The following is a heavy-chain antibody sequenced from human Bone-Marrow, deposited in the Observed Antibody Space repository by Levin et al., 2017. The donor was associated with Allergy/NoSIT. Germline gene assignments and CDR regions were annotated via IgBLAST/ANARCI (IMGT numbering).Heavy chain of an antibody. CDR2: IYSRGST. D-gene: IGHD6-19*01. J-gene: IGHJ4*02. Sequence: GESLKISCAVSGFTVGNHYMHWVRQAPGKGLEWVCLIYSRGSTAYADSVKGRFTISRDSSQNMVYLQMSRLRFEDTAFYYCAARNVQWPQWGRGALVTVSS. CDR3: AARNVQWPQ. CDR1: GFTVGNHY. V-gene: IGHV3-53*01.